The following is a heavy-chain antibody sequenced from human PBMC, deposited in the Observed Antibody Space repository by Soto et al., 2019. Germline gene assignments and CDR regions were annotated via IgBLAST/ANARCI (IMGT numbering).Heavy chain of an antibody. J-gene: IGHJ4*02. CDR2: IYLDDDK. CDR3: AHSIPVFDY. CDR1: GFSLSTSGVG. D-gene: IGHD2-2*01. V-gene: IGHV2-5*02. Sequence: QITLKESGPTLVKPTQTLTMTCTFPGFSLSTSGVGVGWIRQPPGKALEWLALIYLDDDKRYSPSLKSRLTITKDTSKNQEVCIIANMEPVDTATYYCAHSIPVFDYWGQGTLVTFSS.